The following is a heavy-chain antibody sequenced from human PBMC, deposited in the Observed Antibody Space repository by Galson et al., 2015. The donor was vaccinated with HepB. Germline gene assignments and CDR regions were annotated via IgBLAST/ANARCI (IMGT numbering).Heavy chain of an antibody. CDR2: ISXXXYYI. CDR1: XXTXXXYS. CDR3: ATDXAPGXYFDY. Sequence: SLRXXXAAXXXTXXXYSMNWXXXXXGKGLEWVSSISXXXYYIYYADSVKGRXTISRDNAKNSLYLQMNSXRAEDTAVYXCATDXAPGXYFDYWGQGTLVT. D-gene: IGHD6-13*01. J-gene: IGHJ4*02. V-gene: IGHV3-21*01.